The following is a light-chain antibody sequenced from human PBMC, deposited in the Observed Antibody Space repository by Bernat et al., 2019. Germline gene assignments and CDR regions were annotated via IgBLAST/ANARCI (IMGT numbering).Light chain of an antibody. J-gene: IGLJ2*01. CDR1: SSDVGGYKY. CDR3: VSYTAPAVL. Sequence: QSALTQPASVSGSPGQSITISCTGTSSDVGGYKYVSWYQHHPGKAPKLIIYDVSNRPSGVSTRFSASKSGNSASLTISGLQAEDEADYYCVSYTAPAVLFGGGTKLTVL. V-gene: IGLV2-14*03. CDR2: DVS.